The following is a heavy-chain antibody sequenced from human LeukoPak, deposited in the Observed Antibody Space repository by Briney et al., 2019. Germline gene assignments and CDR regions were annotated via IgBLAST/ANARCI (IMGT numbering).Heavy chain of an antibody. J-gene: IGHJ3*02. V-gene: IGHV5-51*01. D-gene: IGHD3-22*01. CDR3: ASHTSYYDSSGRDAFDI. Sequence: GESLKISCKGSGYSFTSYWIGWVRQMPGKGLEWMGIIYPGVSDTRYSPSFQGQVTISADKSISTAYLQWSSLKASDTAMYYCASHTSYYDSSGRDAFDIWGQGTMVTVSS. CDR2: IYPGVSDT. CDR1: GYSFTSYW.